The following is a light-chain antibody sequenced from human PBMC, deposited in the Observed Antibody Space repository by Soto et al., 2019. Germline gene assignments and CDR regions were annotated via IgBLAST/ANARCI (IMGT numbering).Light chain of an antibody. V-gene: IGKV1-39*01. CDR3: QESYNTLTFT. CDR2: AAS. CDR1: QSISNY. Sequence: DIQMTQSPSSLSASVGDRVTITCRASQSISNYLNWYQQKPGKAPKLLIFAASNLQSGVPSRFSGSGSGTDFTLTTSSLQPEDFATYYCQESYNTLTFTLGPGTKVDIK. J-gene: IGKJ3*01.